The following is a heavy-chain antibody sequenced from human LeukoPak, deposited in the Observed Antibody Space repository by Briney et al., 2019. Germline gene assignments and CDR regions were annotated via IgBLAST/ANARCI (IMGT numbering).Heavy chain of an antibody. CDR1: GGTFSSYA. D-gene: IGHD3-9*01. Sequence: ASVKVSCKASGGTFSSYAISWVRQAPGQGLEWMGWINPNSGGTNYAQKFQGRVTMTRDTSISTAYMELSRLRSDDTAVYYCARGKTYYDILTGPNDAFDIWGQGTMVTVSS. V-gene: IGHV1-2*02. CDR3: ARGKTYYDILTGPNDAFDI. CDR2: INPNSGGT. J-gene: IGHJ3*02.